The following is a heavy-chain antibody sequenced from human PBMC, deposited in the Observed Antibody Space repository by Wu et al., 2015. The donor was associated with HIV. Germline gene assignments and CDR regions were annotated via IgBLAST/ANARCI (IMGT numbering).Heavy chain of an antibody. CDR2: ISPLFGTP. CDR1: ESTFTSYV. V-gene: IGHV1-69*05. J-gene: IGHJ6*03. Sequence: QVHLVQSGAEVKKSGSSVKVSCKASESTFTSYVITWVRQAPGQGLEWMGGISPLFGTPDYAQKFQDRVTITTDESTRTAYMEMTRLRFDDTAVYYCARVLESTEPITIFGVTDLYYMDVWGTGTTVTVSS. D-gene: IGHD3-3*01. CDR3: ARVLESTEPITIFGVTDLYYMDV.